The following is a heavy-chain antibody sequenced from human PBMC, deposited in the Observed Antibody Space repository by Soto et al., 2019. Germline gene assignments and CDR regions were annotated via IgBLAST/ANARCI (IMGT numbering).Heavy chain of an antibody. CDR2: IFPSDSDT. J-gene: IGHJ5*01. CDR1: GYSFTSYW. V-gene: IGHV5-51*01. CDR3: ARKDKSGYFNWFDS. D-gene: IGHD3-22*01. Sequence: XSSMIISRRTSGYSFTSYWDTWVRQMPGKGLEWMGIIFPSDSDTIYSPSFQGQVTISADRSTSTVFLQWASLKASDTAVYFCARKDKSGYFNWFDSWGQGTLVTVSS.